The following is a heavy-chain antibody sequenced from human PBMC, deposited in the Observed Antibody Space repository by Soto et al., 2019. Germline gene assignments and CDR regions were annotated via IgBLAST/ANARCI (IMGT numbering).Heavy chain of an antibody. CDR2: IKSKGDGGAV. CDR3: TRRHKAGDGGVDPLAY. J-gene: IGHJ4*02. D-gene: IGHD3-16*01. Sequence: EVRLVESGGGSVKPGGSLRLSCAASGLRLSDGWMNWVRQTPGKGLEWVGRIKSKGDGGAVDYAAPVNGRFTISRDDSENMLYLQMNNLKADDTGIYYCTRRHKAGDGGVDPLAYWGQGALVTVSS. V-gene: IGHV3-15*07. CDR1: GLRLSDGW.